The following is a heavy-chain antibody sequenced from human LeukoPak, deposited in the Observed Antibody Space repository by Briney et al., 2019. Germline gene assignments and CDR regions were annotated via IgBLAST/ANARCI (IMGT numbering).Heavy chain of an antibody. D-gene: IGHD6-19*01. CDR3: TRASAVAGPYYGMDV. J-gene: IGHJ6*02. CDR2: IWYDGSNE. Sequence: GRSLRLSCAASGLTFSSYGMHWVRQAPGKGLEWVAVIWYDGSNEDYADSVKGRFTISRDNSKNTLYLQMNSLRAEDTAVFYCTRASAVAGPYYGMDVWGQGTTVTVSS. CDR1: GLTFSSYG. V-gene: IGHV3-33*01.